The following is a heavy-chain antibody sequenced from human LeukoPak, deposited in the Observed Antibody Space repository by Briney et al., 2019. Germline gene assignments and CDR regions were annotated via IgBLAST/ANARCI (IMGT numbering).Heavy chain of an antibody. Sequence: WGSLRLPCVASGFTFGSYAMSWVRQAPGKGLEWVSATSGRGDYTYYADSVKGRFTISRDNSKNTVYLQMNSLRADDTALYYCAKDPQENRSSWFIRYFDSWGQGTLVTVSS. CDR1: GFTFGSYA. CDR2: TSGRGDYT. D-gene: IGHD6-13*01. CDR3: AKDPQENRSSWFIRYFDS. V-gene: IGHV3-23*01. J-gene: IGHJ4*02.